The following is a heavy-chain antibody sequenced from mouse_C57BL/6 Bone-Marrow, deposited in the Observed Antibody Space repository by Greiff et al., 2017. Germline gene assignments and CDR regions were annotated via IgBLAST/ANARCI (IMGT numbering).Heavy chain of an antibody. D-gene: IGHD1-1*01. V-gene: IGHV1-69*01. CDR1: GYTFTSYW. Sequence: QVQLQQPGAELVMPGASVKLSCKASGYTFTSYWMHWVKQRPGQGLEWIGEIDPSDSYTNYNQKFKGKSTLTVDNSSRTAYMQLSSLTSQGTAIYYCARDDNSYNYAMDYWGQGTSVTVSS. CDR3: ARDDNSYNYAMDY. J-gene: IGHJ4*01. CDR2: IDPSDSYT.